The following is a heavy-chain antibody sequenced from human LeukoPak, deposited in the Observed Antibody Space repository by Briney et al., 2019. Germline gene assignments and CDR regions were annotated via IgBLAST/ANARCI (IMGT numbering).Heavy chain of an antibody. CDR3: ARTYSNPHGMDV. CDR1: GFTFSSYA. CDR2: IYYSGST. Sequence: LRLSCAASGFTFSSYAMSWVRQHPGKGLEWIGYIYYSGSTYYNPSLKSRVTISVDTSKNQFSLKLSSVTAADTAVYYCARTYSNPHGMDVWGQGTTVTVSS. V-gene: IGHV4-31*02. J-gene: IGHJ6*02. D-gene: IGHD4-11*01.